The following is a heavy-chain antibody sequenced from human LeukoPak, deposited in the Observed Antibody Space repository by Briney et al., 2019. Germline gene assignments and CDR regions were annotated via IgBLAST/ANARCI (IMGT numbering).Heavy chain of an antibody. V-gene: IGHV3-23*01. J-gene: IGHJ4*02. D-gene: IGHD4-17*01. CDR2: ISGSGDKT. CDR3: ARDFDYDYGDYDDY. Sequence: GGSLRLSCAASGFIFNNYGMSWVRQAPGKGLEWVSSISGSGDKTYYADSVKGRFTISRDNAKNSLYLQMNSLRAEDTAVYYCARDFDYDYGDYDDYWGQGTVVTVSS. CDR1: GFIFNNYG.